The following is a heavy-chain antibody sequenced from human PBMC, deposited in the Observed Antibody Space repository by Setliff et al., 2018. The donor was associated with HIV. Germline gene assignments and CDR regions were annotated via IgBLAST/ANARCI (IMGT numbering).Heavy chain of an antibody. J-gene: IGHJ3*02. CDR1: GGTFSSYA. Sequence: EASVKVSCKASGGTFSSYAISWVRQAPGQGLEWMGGIIPIFGTANYAQKFQGRVTITADESTSTAYTELSSLRSEDTAVYYCASKEFSGAFDIWGQGTMVTVSS. CDR3: ASKEFSGAFDI. V-gene: IGHV1-69*13. CDR2: IIPIFGTA. D-gene: IGHD3-10*01.